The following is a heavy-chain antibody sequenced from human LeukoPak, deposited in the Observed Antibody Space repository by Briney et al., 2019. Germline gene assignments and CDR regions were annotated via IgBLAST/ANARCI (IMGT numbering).Heavy chain of an antibody. V-gene: IGHV3-11*01. CDR3: ARAVLGYYSTTSCIPSSWFDL. CDR2: ISSSGSTI. J-gene: IGHJ5*02. Sequence: GGSLRLLCAASGFIFSDYYTICMRQAPGEAREGVSYISSSGSTIYYADPVKGRFTISRDNAKNSLYLQMNGLSADETAVYYGARAVLGYYSTTSCIPSSWFDLWGQGTLVTLSS. CDR1: GFIFSDYY. D-gene: IGHD2-2*01.